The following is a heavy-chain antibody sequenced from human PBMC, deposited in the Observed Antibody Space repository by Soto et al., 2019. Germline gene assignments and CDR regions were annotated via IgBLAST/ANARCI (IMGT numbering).Heavy chain of an antibody. J-gene: IGHJ6*02. D-gene: IGHD1-26*01. V-gene: IGHV5-51*01. CDR2: IYPGDSET. Sequence: GSRLKILCKGSLCSFTSYWIGWVRQMPGKGLAWLGIIYPGDSETRYSPSFQGQVTIPAAKSISTAYLQWSIWKVSDPAMYYCPRRSSADYYYYYYGKDVWGQGPTFTVSS. CDR3: PRRSSADYYYYYYGKDV. CDR1: LCSFTSYW.